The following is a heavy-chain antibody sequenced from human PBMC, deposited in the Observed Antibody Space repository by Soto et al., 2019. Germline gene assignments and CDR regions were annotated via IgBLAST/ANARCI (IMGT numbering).Heavy chain of an antibody. Sequence: GGSLRLSCAASGFTFSSYGMHWVRQAPGKGLEWVAVISYDGSNKYYADSVKGRFTISRDNSKNTLYLQMNSLRAEDTAVYYCAKDTVDCSSTSCHIYYYYYGMDVWGQGTTVTVSS. CDR1: GFTFSSYG. V-gene: IGHV3-30*18. D-gene: IGHD2-2*01. CDR2: ISYDGSNK. CDR3: AKDTVDCSSTSCHIYYYYYGMDV. J-gene: IGHJ6*02.